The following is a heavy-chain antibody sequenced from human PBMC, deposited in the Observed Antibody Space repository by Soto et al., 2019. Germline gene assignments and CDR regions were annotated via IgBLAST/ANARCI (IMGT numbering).Heavy chain of an antibody. CDR2: ISSSGST. V-gene: IGHV3-11*01. Sequence: GGALRLSCAASGFTFSHYYMNWIRQAPGKGLEWVSDISSSGSTYYADSVKGRFTISRDNSKNTLYLQMNSLRAEDTAVYYCASLIRHWGQGTLVTVSS. CDR3: ASLIRH. CDR1: GFTFSHYY. J-gene: IGHJ4*02.